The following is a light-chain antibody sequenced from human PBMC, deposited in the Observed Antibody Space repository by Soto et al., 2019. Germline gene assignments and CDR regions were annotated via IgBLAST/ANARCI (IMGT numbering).Light chain of an antibody. CDR3: QQYDALPFT. V-gene: IGKV1-33*01. Sequence: DIQMTQSPSSLSASVGDRVTITCQAGHHINNYLNWFQQKPGKAPKLLIYDASKLQTGVPSRFSGGGSGTDFTFTISSLQPEDIATYYCQQYDALPFTFGPRTKVESK. J-gene: IGKJ3*01. CDR2: DAS. CDR1: HHINNY.